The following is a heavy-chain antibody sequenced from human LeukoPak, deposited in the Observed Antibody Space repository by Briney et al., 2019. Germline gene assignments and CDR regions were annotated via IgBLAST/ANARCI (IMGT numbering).Heavy chain of an antibody. J-gene: IGHJ5*01. CDR3: AKVLGYVDPFDS. D-gene: IGHD2-15*01. Sequence: GGSLRLSCAASGFTFSSSAMAWVRRAPGEELQWVSSISVSDGSTHYADSVKGRFTISRDNSKNTLFLQMNFLRAEDTAEYFCAKVLGYVDPFDSWGQGTLVTVSS. CDR1: GFTFSSSA. V-gene: IGHV3-23*01. CDR2: ISVSDGST.